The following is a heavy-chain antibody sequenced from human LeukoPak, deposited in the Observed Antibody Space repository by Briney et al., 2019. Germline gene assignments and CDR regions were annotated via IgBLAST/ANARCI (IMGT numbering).Heavy chain of an antibody. D-gene: IGHD3-22*01. CDR1: GGSIRSYF. CDR2: IYYSGST. Sequence: PSETLSLTCTVSGGSIRSYFWSWIRQPPGKGLEWIGYIYYSGSTNYNPSLKSRVTISVDTSKNQFFLKLSSVTAADTAVYYCARGPSGYYDSSGYYGYWGQGTLVTVSS. J-gene: IGHJ4*02. CDR3: ARGPSGYYDSSGYYGY. V-gene: IGHV4-59*08.